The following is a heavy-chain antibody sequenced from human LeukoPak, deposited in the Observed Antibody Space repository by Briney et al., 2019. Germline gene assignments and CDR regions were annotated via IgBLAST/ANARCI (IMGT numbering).Heavy chain of an antibody. CDR2: ISGSGGST. J-gene: IGHJ4*02. CDR1: GFTFSDFA. D-gene: IGHD5-12*01. Sequence: GRSLRLSCAASGFTFSDFAMSWVRQSPGKGLECVSVISGSGGSTYSADSVKARFTIARDNSRATVYLQMNSLRADDAAVYYCAKGHSGYGTGFDLWGQGTLVTVSS. V-gene: IGHV3-23*01. CDR3: AKGHSGYGTGFDL.